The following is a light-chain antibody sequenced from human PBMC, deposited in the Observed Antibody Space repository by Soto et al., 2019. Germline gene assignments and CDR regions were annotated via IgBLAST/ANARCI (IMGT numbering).Light chain of an antibody. V-gene: IGKV3-20*01. J-gene: IGKJ1*01. CDR3: QQYGSAPRT. Sequence: EIVLTQSPGTLSLSPGERAILSCRASQSVSSDSLAWYRQKPGQAPRLLVYDASSRATGIPDRFRGSGSGKDFTLTISRLEPEDFAVYYCQQYGSAPRTFGQGTKVEIK. CDR2: DAS. CDR1: QSVSSDS.